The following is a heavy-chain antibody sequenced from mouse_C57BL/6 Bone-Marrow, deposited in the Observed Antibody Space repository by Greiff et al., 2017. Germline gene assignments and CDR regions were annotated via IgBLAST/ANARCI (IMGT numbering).Heavy chain of an antibody. V-gene: IGHV1-63*01. Sequence: VNVVESGAELVRPGTSVKMSCKASGYTFTNYWIGWAKQRPGHGLEWIGEIYPGGGYTNYNEKFKGKTTLTADKSSSTAYMQFSSLTSEDSAIYYGARSGNSNYVYYVDYWGQGTTLTVSS. CDR1: GYTFTNYW. CDR2: IYPGGGYT. CDR3: ARSGNSNYVYYVDY. J-gene: IGHJ2*01. D-gene: IGHD2-5*01.